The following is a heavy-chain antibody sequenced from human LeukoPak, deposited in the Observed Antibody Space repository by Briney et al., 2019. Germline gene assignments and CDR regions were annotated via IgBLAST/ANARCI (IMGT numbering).Heavy chain of an antibody. CDR2: ISWSSGRI. J-gene: IGHJ3*02. CDR1: GFTFDDYA. D-gene: IGHD2-2*01. V-gene: IGHV3-9*01. CDR3: AQAGRYCSSPSCPDDFDI. Sequence: GGSLRLSCAASGFTFDDYAMHWVRQAPGKGLEWVSGISWSSGRIGYAHSVEGRFTISRNNAKNSLYLKVNSLRAEDTALYYCAQAGRYCSSPSCPDDFDIWGEGTMVSVSS.